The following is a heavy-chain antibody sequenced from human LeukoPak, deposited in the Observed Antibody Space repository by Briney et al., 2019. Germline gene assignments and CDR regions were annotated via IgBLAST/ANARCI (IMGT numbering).Heavy chain of an antibody. J-gene: IGHJ4*02. CDR3: AKSGRYYDSSGYYYFDY. D-gene: IGHD3-22*01. Sequence: GGSLRLSCAASGFTFSSYAMSWVRQAPGKGLEWVSAISGSGGSTYYADSVKGRFTISRDNSKNTLYLQMNSLRAEDTALYYCAKSGRYYDSSGYYYFDYWGQGTLVTASS. V-gene: IGHV3-23*01. CDR2: ISGSGGST. CDR1: GFTFSSYA.